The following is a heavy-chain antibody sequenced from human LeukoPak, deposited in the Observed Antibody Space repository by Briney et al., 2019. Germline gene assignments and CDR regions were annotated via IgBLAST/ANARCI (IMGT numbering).Heavy chain of an antibody. Sequence: GGSLRLSCVASGFAFNIYSMNWVRQAPGKGLEWVSVIQSGGTTYYADSVKGRFTISRDISKNTLYLQMDSLRAEDTAVYYCAREPWGAKGAAWGMDVWGQGTTVTVSS. D-gene: IGHD1-26*01. CDR1: GFAFNIYS. CDR2: IQSGGTT. CDR3: AREPWGAKGAAWGMDV. J-gene: IGHJ6*02. V-gene: IGHV3-53*01.